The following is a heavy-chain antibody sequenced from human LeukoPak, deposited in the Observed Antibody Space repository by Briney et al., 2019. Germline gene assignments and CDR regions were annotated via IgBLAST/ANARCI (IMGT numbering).Heavy chain of an antibody. CDR2: IYYSGST. CDR1: GGSISSGGYY. Sequence: SQTLSLTCTVSGGSISSGGYYWSWIRQHPGKGLEWIGYIYYSGSTYYNPSLKSRVTISVDTSKNQFSLKLSSVTAADTAVYYCARAKQQPYPHWDYWGQGTLVTVSS. J-gene: IGHJ4*02. D-gene: IGHD6-13*01. CDR3: ARAKQQPYPHWDY. V-gene: IGHV4-31*03.